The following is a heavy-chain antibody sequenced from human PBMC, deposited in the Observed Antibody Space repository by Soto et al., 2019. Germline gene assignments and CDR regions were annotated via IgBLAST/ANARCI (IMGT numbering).Heavy chain of an antibody. D-gene: IGHD6-13*01. CDR1: GYAFTGYY. J-gene: IGHJ4*02. CDR2: INPNSGGT. V-gene: IGHV1-2*02. CDR3: ATLSRRYDY. Sequence: ASVTVSCTSSGYAFTGYYMHWVRQAPGQGLEWMGWINPNSGGTNYVQKFQGRVTMTRDTSISTAYMELSRLRSDDTAVYYCATLSRRYDYWGQGTLVTVSS.